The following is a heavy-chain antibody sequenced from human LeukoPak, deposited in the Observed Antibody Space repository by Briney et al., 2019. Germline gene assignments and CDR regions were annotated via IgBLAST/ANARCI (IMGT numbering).Heavy chain of an antibody. V-gene: IGHV3-30*04. J-gene: IGHJ4*02. CDR1: GFTVSSYA. CDR3: ARDNYYGSGLFGY. CDR2: ISYDGTNK. D-gene: IGHD3-10*01. Sequence: PGGSLRLSCAASGFTVSSYAMHWVRQAPGKGLEWGTIISYDGTNKYYADSVKGRFTISRDNSKNTLFLQMNSLRAEDTAVYYCARDNYYGSGLFGYWGQGTLVTVSS.